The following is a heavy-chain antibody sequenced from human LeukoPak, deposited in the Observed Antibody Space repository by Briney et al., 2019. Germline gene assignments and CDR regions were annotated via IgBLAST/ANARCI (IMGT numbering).Heavy chain of an antibody. J-gene: IGHJ5*02. V-gene: IGHV4-59*01. CDR2: IYYSGST. CDR3: ARVLWNWFDP. Sequence: PSETLTLTCTVSGVSIGSYYWRWIRQPPGKGLEWIGYIYYSGSTNYNPSLKSRVTISVDTSKNQFSLKLSSVTAADTAVYYCARVLWNWFDPWGQGTLVTVSS. CDR1: GVSIGSYY.